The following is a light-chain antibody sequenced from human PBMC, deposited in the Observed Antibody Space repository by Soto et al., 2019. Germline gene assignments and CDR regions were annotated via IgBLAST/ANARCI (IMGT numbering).Light chain of an antibody. CDR1: QSVSSY. CDR3: QQRSNWPRGIT. V-gene: IGKV3-11*01. J-gene: IGKJ5*01. CDR2: DAS. Sequence: EIVLTQSPATLSLSPGERATLSCRSSQSVSSYLAWYQQKPGQAPRLLIYDASNRATGIPARFSGSGSGTDLTLTISSLEAEDFAVYYCQQRSNWPRGITFGQGTRLEIK.